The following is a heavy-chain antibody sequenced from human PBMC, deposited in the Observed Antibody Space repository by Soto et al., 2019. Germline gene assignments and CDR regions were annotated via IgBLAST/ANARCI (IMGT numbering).Heavy chain of an antibody. CDR3: ARERPSADFWSGYSYGMDV. J-gene: IGHJ6*02. CDR2: ISSSGTTI. V-gene: IGHV3-48*03. Sequence: GGSLRLSCAASGFTFNSYEFNWVRQAPGKGLECISYISSSGTTIYYADSVKGRFTISRDNAKNSLYLQMNSLRAEDTAVYYCARERPSADFWSGYSYGMDVWGQGTTVTVSS. CDR1: GFTFNSYE. D-gene: IGHD3-3*01.